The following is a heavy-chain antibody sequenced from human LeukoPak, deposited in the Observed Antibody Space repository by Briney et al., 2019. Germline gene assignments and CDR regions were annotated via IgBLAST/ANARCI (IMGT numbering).Heavy chain of an antibody. CDR3: ASAAAGTRNALDI. Sequence: GGSLRLSCAASGFTFSSYWMHWVRQAPGKGLVWVSRINSDGSTTGYADSVKGRFTISRDNVKNTLYLQMNSLRAEDTAVYFCASAAAGTRNALDIWGQGTMVTVSS. D-gene: IGHD6-13*01. CDR2: INSDGSTT. V-gene: IGHV3-74*01. J-gene: IGHJ3*02. CDR1: GFTFSSYW.